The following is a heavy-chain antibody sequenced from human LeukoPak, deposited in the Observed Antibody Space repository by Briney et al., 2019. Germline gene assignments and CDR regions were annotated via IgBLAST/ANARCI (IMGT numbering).Heavy chain of an antibody. CDR1: GGSISSGGYY. J-gene: IGHJ2*01. Sequence: SQTLSLTCTVSGGSISSGGYYWSWIRQPPGKGLEWIGYIYHSGSTYYNPSLKSRVTISVDRSKNQFSLKLSSVTAADTAVYYCARGIAAAGRDSWYFDLWGRGTLVTVSS. V-gene: IGHV4-30-2*01. CDR3: ARGIAAAGRDSWYFDL. D-gene: IGHD6-13*01. CDR2: IYHSGST.